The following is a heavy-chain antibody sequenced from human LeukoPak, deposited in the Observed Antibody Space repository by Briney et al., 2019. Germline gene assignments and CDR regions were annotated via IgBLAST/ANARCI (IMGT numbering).Heavy chain of an antibody. D-gene: IGHD3-3*01. CDR2: ISGSGGST. V-gene: IGHV3-23*01. Sequence: GGSLRLSCSASGFTFSSYAMSWVRQAPGKGLEWVSAISGSGGSTYYADSVKGRFTISRDNSKNTLYLQMNSLRAEDTAVYYCAKDLRVWSGYYDAFDIWGQGTMVTVSS. CDR3: AKDLRVWSGYYDAFDI. CDR1: GFTFSSYA. J-gene: IGHJ3*02.